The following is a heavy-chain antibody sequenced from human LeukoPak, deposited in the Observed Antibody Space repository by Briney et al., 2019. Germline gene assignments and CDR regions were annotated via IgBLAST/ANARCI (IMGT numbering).Heavy chain of an antibody. J-gene: IGHJ4*02. Sequence: GGSLRLSCAASGFTFSSYWMHWVRQAPGKGLAWVSRINSDGSSTSYADSVKGRFTISRDNAKNTLYLQMNSLRAEDTAVYYCARSLSGWYTLWGQGTLVTVSS. CDR1: GFTFSSYW. V-gene: IGHV3-74*01. CDR2: INSDGSST. CDR3: ARSLSGWYTL. D-gene: IGHD6-19*01.